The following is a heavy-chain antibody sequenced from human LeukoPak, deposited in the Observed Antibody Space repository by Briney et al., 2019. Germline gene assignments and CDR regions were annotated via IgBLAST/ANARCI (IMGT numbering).Heavy chain of an antibody. CDR1: NGPISSYF. J-gene: IGHJ6*03. CDR2: IYTSGST. V-gene: IGHV4-4*07. CDR3: ATYDYYMDA. Sequence: KPSETLSLTCTVSNGPISSYFWSWIRQPAGKGLEWIGRIYTSGSTNYNPSLKSRVTMSLDTSKNHFSLKLRSVTAADTAVYYCATYDYYMDAWGKGTTVTASS. D-gene: IGHD2-2*01.